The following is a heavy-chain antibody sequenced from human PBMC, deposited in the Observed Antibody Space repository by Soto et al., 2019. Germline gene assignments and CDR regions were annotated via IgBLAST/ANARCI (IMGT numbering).Heavy chain of an antibody. V-gene: IGHV1-3*05. CDR3: ARRGGLTYYYDSSAFDI. D-gene: IGHD3-22*01. Sequence: QVQLVQSGAEEKKPGASVKVSCKASGYTFTSYAMHWVRQAPGQRLEWMGWINAGNGNTKYSQKFQGRVTITRDTSASTSYMELSSLRSEDTAVYYCARRGGLTYYYDSSAFDIWGQGTMVTVSS. CDR1: GYTFTSYA. J-gene: IGHJ3*02. CDR2: INAGNGNT.